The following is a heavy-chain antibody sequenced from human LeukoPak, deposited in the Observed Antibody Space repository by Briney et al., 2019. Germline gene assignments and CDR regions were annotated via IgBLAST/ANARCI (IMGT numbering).Heavy chain of an antibody. CDR2: ISSSSSYI. CDR3: AREMIAGYSYGSPLDY. CDR1: GFTLSSYS. Sequence: GGSLRLSCAASGFTLSSYSMNWVRQAPGKGLEWVSFISSSSSYIYYADSVKGRFTISRDNAKNSLYLQMNSLRAEDTAVYYCAREMIAGYSYGSPLDYWGQGTLVTVSS. V-gene: IGHV3-21*01. J-gene: IGHJ4*02. D-gene: IGHD5-18*01.